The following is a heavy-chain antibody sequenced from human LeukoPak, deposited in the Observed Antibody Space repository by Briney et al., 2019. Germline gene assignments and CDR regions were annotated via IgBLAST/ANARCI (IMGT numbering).Heavy chain of an antibody. Sequence: GGSLRLSCAASGFTFSSYSMNWVRQAPGKGLEWVSSISSSSSYIYYADSVKGRFTISRDNAKNSLYLQMNSLRAEDTAVYYCAKDLDPYYYGSGPYYFDYWGQGTLVTVSS. CDR1: GFTFSSYS. CDR2: ISSSSSYI. V-gene: IGHV3-21*04. CDR3: AKDLDPYYYGSGPYYFDY. J-gene: IGHJ4*02. D-gene: IGHD3-10*01.